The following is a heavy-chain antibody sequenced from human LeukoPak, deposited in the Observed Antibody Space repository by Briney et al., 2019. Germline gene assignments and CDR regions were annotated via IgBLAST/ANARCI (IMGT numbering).Heavy chain of an antibody. Sequence: SETLSLTCTVSGGSVSIGSYYWSWIRQPPGKGLQWIGYIYYNGSTNNNPSLKSRVTISVDTSKNQFSLKLSSVTAADTAVYYCARGSQDSCGGDCYPHAFDIWGQGTMVTVSS. CDR1: GGSVSIGSYY. V-gene: IGHV4-61*01. J-gene: IGHJ3*02. D-gene: IGHD2-21*02. CDR3: ARGSQDSCGGDCYPHAFDI. CDR2: IYYNGST.